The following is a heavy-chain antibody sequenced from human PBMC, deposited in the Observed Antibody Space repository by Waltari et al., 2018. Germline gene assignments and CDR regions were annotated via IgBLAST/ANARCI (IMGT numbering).Heavy chain of an antibody. CDR2: IYHSGST. Sequence: QVQLQESGPGLVKPSETLSLTCAVSGYSISSGYYWGWIRQPPGKGLEWIGSIYHSGSTYYNPSLKSRVTISVDTSKNQFSLKLSSVTAADTAVYYCARAVPYGDYLGHAFDIWGQGTMVTVSS. CDR1: GYSISSGYY. CDR3: ARAVPYGDYLGHAFDI. J-gene: IGHJ3*02. V-gene: IGHV4-38-2*01. D-gene: IGHD4-17*01.